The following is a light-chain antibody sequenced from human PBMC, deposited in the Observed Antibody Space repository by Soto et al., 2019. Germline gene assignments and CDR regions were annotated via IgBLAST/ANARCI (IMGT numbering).Light chain of an antibody. V-gene: IGKV3-15*01. CDR3: QQYNNWVWT. J-gene: IGKJ1*01. Sequence: EIVMTHSPATLSVSPGEIATLSCRASQSVSRNVAGYQQKPGQAPRLLIHDASTRATGISVRFSGSGSGTTFILNISSLQSEYVAVYYCQQYNNWVWTFGQGTKVEIK. CDR1: QSVSRN. CDR2: DAS.